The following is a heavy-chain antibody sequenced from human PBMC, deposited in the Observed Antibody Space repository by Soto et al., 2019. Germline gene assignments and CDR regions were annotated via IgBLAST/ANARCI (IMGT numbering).Heavy chain of an antibody. CDR3: ARPAVAGPPGYYYGMDV. CDR2: ISYDGSNK. CDR1: GFTFSSYA. Sequence: GGSLRLSCAASGFTFSSYAMHWVRQAPGKGLEWVAVISYDGSNKYYADSVKGRFTISRDNSKNTLYLQMNSLRAEDTAVYYCARPAVAGPPGYYYGMDVWGQGTTVTVSS. V-gene: IGHV3-30-3*01. D-gene: IGHD6-19*01. J-gene: IGHJ6*02.